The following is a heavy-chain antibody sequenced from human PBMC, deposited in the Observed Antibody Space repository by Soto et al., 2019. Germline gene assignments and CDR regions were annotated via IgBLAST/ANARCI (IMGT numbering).Heavy chain of an antibody. CDR3: ARGILGDFWSGYMDV. D-gene: IGHD3-3*01. Sequence: SETLSLTCAVYGGSFSGYYWSWIRQPPGKGLEWIGDIYYSGSTNYNPSLKSRVTISVDTSKNQFSLKLSSVTAADTAVYYCARGILGDFWSGYMDVWGKGTTVTVSS. V-gene: IGHV4-34*01. J-gene: IGHJ6*03. CDR2: IYYSGST. CDR1: GGSFSGYY.